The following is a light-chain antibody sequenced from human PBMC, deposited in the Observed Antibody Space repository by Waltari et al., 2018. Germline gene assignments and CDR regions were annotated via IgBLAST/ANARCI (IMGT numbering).Light chain of an antibody. V-gene: IGLV1-44*01. CDR3: ASWDDSLNGHWV. Sequence: QSVLTQPPSASGTPGQSVTISCSGGASNIGGNLVTWYQQLPGKAPKLLIYRSALRPSGVPDRFSGSKSGTSASLAISGLQSEDEADYFCASWDDSLNGHWVFGGGTKVTVL. J-gene: IGLJ3*02. CDR2: RSA. CDR1: ASNIGGNL.